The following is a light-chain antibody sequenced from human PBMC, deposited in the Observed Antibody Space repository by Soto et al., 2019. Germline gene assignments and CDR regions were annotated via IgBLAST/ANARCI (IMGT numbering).Light chain of an antibody. Sequence: EIVLTQSPGTLSLSPGERATLSCRASQSVRNNYLAWYQQQPGQAPRLLIYGTSTRDTGIPDRFSGSGSGTDFTLTISRLEPEDFAVYSCQQYGSSYTFGPGTKVEIK. J-gene: IGKJ3*01. V-gene: IGKV3-20*01. CDR3: QQYGSSYT. CDR1: QSVRNNY. CDR2: GTS.